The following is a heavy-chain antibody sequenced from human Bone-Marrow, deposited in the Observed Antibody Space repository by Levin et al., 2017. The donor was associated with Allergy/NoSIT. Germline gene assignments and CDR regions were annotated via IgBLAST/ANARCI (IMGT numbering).Heavy chain of an antibody. Sequence: QAGGSLRLSCSTSGFTFTTYAMTWVRQAPGKGLEWVASITNTGETSYYADSLKDRFTISRDNFNSTLYLQMNSLTADNTAVYYCATKASRWDFWGQGTLVVVSS. CDR3: ATKASRWDF. CDR1: GFTFTTYA. CDR2: ITNTGETS. J-gene: IGHJ4*02. D-gene: IGHD4-23*01. V-gene: IGHV3-23*01.